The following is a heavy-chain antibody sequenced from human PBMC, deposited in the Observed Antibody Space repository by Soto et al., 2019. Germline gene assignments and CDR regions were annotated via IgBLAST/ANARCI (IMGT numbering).Heavy chain of an antibody. Sequence: QVQLEQSGAEVKKPGSSVKVSCKPSGGNFGIYAITWVRQAPGQGLRWVGGIIPTVGTTHYAQKFEGRVSITADESTGTVYMELSRLTSDDTAIYYCTRDGGEPIDNYDMDVWGQGTTVTGSS. V-gene: IGHV1-69*01. D-gene: IGHD3-3*01. J-gene: IGHJ6*02. CDR2: IIPTVGTT. CDR1: GGNFGIYA. CDR3: TRDGGEPIDNYDMDV.